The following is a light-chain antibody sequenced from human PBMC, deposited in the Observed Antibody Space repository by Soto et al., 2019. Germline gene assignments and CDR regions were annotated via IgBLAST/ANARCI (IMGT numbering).Light chain of an antibody. V-gene: IGKV3-15*01. Sequence: QSQATLSVSRGIRATLSCRASQSVSINLAWYQQKSGRAPRLLIYGASTRATGIPARFSGSGSGTEFNLTISSLQSEDFGVYYCQQYNNWPRATSGGGTKVDLK. J-gene: IGKJ4*01. CDR3: QQYNNWPRAT. CDR2: GAS. CDR1: QSVSIN.